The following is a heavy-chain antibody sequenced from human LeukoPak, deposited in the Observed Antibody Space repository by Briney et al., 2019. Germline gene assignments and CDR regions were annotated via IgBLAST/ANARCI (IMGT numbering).Heavy chain of an antibody. J-gene: IGHJ4*02. Sequence: GGSLRLSCAASGFTFSFYGMHWVRQAPGKGLEWVAFIRKDGSNQFYADSVKGRFTISRDNSKNTVYLQMNSLRPEDTAPYHCAKDITESGSYDFDYWGQGILVTVSS. CDR2: IRKDGSNQ. D-gene: IGHD1-26*01. V-gene: IGHV3-30*02. CDR1: GFTFSFYG. CDR3: AKDITESGSYDFDY.